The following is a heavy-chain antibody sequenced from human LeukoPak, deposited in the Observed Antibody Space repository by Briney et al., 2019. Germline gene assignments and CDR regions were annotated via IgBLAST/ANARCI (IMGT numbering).Heavy chain of an antibody. J-gene: IGHJ4*02. V-gene: IGHV4-34*01. CDR2: INHSGST. Sequence: SETLSLTCAVYGGSFSGYYWSWTRQPPGKGLEWIGEINHSGSTNYNPSLKSRVTISVDTSKNQFSLKLSSVTAADTAVYYCARSPPYDFWSGYYIGYYFDYWGQGTLVTVSS. D-gene: IGHD3-3*01. CDR1: GGSFSGYY. CDR3: ARSPPYDFWSGYYIGYYFDY.